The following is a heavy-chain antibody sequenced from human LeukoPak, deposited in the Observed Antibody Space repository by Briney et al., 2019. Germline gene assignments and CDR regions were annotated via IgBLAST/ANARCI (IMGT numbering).Heavy chain of an antibody. D-gene: IGHD3-3*01. CDR2: IIPIFGTA. CDR3: AKDRAYYDFWSGQEGNTDDY. CDR1: GGTFSSYA. J-gene: IGHJ4*02. V-gene: IGHV1-69*13. Sequence: SVKVSCKASGGTFSSYAISWVRQAPGQGLEWMGGIIPIFGTANYAQKFQGRVTITADESTSTAYMELNSLRAEDTAVYYCAKDRAYYDFWSGQEGNTDDYWGQGTLVTVSS.